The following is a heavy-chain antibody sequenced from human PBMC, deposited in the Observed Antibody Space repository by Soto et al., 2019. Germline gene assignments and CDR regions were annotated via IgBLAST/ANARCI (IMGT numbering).Heavy chain of an antibody. CDR1: GFTFTNHN. J-gene: IGHJ4*02. Sequence: EVQLVESGGGLVKPGGSLRLSCAASGFTFTNHNMNWVRQAPGKGLEWVSSISSSSSFRNYADSVKGRFSISRDNDKNLGYLQMDSLRAEDTAVYYCARDPPLSVLVVVATDDFWGQGTLVTVS. V-gene: IGHV3-21*02. CDR3: ARDPPLSVLVVVATDDF. CDR2: ISSSSSFR. D-gene: IGHD2-21*01.